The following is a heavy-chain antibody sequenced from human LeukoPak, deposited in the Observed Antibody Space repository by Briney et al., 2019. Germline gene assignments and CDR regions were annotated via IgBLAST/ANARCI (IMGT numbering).Heavy chain of an antibody. CDR2: IYYSGST. V-gene: IGHV4-30-4*01. CDR1: GGSISSGDYY. CDR3: ARTGYYAGWFDP. D-gene: IGHD3-3*01. Sequence: SETLSLTCTVSGGSISSGDYYWSWIRQPPGKGLEWIGYIYYSGSTYYNPSLKSRVTISVDTSKNQFSLKLSSVTAADTAVYYCARTGYYAGWFDPWGQGTLVTVSS. J-gene: IGHJ5*02.